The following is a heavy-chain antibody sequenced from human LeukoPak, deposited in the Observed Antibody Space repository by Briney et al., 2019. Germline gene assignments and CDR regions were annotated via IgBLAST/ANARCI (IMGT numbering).Heavy chain of an antibody. V-gene: IGHV3-7*01. Sequence: SGGSLRLSCEASGFTFRDYWMTWVRQAPGKGLEWVANVKQDGTEKFYVDSVKGRFTISRDNGKNSLYLQMNSLRVEDTAIYYCARAGGTSCADYWGQGTLVNVSS. J-gene: IGHJ4*02. CDR1: GFTFRDYW. CDR3: ARAGGTSCADY. CDR2: VKQDGTEK. D-gene: IGHD2-2*01.